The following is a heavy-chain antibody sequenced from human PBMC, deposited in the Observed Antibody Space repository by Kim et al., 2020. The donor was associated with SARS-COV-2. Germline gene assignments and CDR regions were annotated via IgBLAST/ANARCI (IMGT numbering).Heavy chain of an antibody. CDR2: IYYSGST. V-gene: IGHV4-59*01. D-gene: IGHD5-12*01. CDR1: GGFISSYY. J-gene: IGHJ3*02. Sequence: SETLSLTCTVSGGFISSYYWSWIRQPPGKGLEWIGYIYYSGSTNYNPSLKSRVTISVDTSKNQFSLKLSSVTAADTAVYYCARRGYSGYGDAFDIWGQGTMVTVSS. CDR3: ARRGYSGYGDAFDI.